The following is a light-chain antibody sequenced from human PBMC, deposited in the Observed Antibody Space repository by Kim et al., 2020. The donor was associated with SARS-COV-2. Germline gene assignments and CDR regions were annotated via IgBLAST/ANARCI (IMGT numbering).Light chain of an antibody. CDR2: GAS. CDR1: QSVSSSY. CDR3: QQFGSSRLT. J-gene: IGKJ4*01. Sequence: PGGRATLSCRDSQSVSSSYLAWYQQKPGQAPRLLTFGASNRATGIPDRFTGSGSGTDFTLTINRVQPEDFAVYYCQQFGSSRLTFGGGTKVEI. V-gene: IGKV3-20*01.